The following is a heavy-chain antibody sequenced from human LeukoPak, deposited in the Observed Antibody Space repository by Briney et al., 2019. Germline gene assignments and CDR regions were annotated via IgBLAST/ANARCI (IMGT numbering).Heavy chain of an antibody. Sequence: SVKVSCKASGYTFARYGITWVRQAPGQGLEWMGRIIPIFGTANYAQKFQGRVTITTDESTSTAYMELSSLRSEDTAVYYCAFRTLGRIVGALDYFDYWGQGTLVTVSS. D-gene: IGHD1-26*01. J-gene: IGHJ4*02. CDR1: GYTFARYG. CDR3: AFRTLGRIVGALDYFDY. CDR2: IIPIFGTA. V-gene: IGHV1-69*05.